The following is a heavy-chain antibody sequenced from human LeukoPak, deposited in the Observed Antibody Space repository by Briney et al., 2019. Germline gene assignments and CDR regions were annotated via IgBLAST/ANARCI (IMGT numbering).Heavy chain of an antibody. V-gene: IGHV1-18*01. CDR1: GYTFTSYG. CDR3: ARGFRLSAYYYYYYMDV. CDR2: ISAYNGNT. Sequence: ASVKVSCKASGYTFTSYGISWVRQAPGQGLEWMGWISAYNGNTNYAQKLQGRVTMTTGTSTSTAYMELRSLRSDDTAVYYCARGFRLSAYYYYYYMDVWGKGTTVTVSS. J-gene: IGHJ6*03. D-gene: IGHD2/OR15-2a*01.